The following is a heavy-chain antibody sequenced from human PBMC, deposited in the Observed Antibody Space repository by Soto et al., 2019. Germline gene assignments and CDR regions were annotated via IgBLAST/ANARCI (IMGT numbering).Heavy chain of an antibody. D-gene: IGHD6-19*01. V-gene: IGHV3-30*18. CDR1: GFTFSSYG. Sequence: GGSLRLSCAASGFTFSSYGMHWVRQAPGKGLEWVAVISYDGSNKYYAGSVKGRFTISRDNSKNTLYLQMNSLRAEDTAVYYCAKDLDSGTPYYYYGMDVWAQGTTVTVSS. CDR3: AKDLDSGTPYYYYGMDV. J-gene: IGHJ6*02. CDR2: ISYDGSNK.